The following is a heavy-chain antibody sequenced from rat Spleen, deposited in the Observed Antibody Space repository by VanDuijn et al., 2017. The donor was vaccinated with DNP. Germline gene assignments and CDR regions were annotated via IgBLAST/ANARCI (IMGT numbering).Heavy chain of an antibody. D-gene: IGHD1-1*01. Sequence: EVQLQESGPGLVKPSQSLSLTCSVTGYSITSNYWGWIRKFPGNKMEWIGHISYSGSPRYNPSLKSRISITRDTSKNQFLLQLDSVTTEDTATYYCARLRLEWELRAMDAWGQGTSVTVSS. CDR1: GYSITSNY. CDR2: ISYSGSP. V-gene: IGHV3-1*01. CDR3: ARLRLEWELRAMDA. J-gene: IGHJ4*01.